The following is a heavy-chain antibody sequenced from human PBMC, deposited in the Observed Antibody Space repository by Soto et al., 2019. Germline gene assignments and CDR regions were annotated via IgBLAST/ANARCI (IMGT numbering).Heavy chain of an antibody. CDR1: GYTFTRYA. CDR2: INAGNGNT. CDR3: ARAVAVPADFDY. Sequence: QVQLVQSGAEEKKPGASVKVSCKASGYTFTRYAMHWVRQAPGQRLEWMGWINAGNGNTKSSQKFQGRVNITRDTSASTAYMERRSLRSAGTAVYYCARAVAVPADFDYWGQGTLVTVSS. D-gene: IGHD6-19*01. J-gene: IGHJ4*02. V-gene: IGHV1-3*05.